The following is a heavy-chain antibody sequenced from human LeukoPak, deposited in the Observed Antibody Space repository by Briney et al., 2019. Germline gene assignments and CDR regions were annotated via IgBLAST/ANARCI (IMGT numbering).Heavy chain of an antibody. CDR3: ASSPDYYDSSGYPEY. CDR2: IIPILGIA. J-gene: IGHJ4*02. CDR1: GGTFSSYA. V-gene: IGHV1-69*04. Sequence: GASVMVSCKASGGTFSSYAISWVRQAPGQGLEWMGRIIPILGIANYAQKFQGRVTITADKSTSTAYMELSSLRSEDTAVYYCASSPDYYDSSGYPEYWGQGTLVTVSS. D-gene: IGHD3-22*01.